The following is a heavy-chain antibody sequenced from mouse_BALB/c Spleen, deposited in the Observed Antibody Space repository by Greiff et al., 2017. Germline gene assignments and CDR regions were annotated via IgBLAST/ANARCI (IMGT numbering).Heavy chain of an antibody. Sequence: VQLQQSGAELARPGASVKLSCKASGYTFTSYWMQWVKQRPGQGLEWIGYINPSTSYTEYNQKFKDKATLTADKSSSTAYMQLSSLTSEDSAVYYCARAWDFDYWGQGTTLTVSS. CDR3: ARAWDFDY. D-gene: IGHD4-1*01. CDR2: INPSTSYT. CDR1: GYTFTSYW. V-gene: IGHV1-4*01. J-gene: IGHJ2*01.